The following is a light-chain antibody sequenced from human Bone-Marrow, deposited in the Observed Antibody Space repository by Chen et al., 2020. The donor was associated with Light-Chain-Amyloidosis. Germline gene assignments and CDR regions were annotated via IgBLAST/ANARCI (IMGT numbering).Light chain of an antibody. CDR1: DLPTKY. CDR2: RDT. CDR3: QSADSSGTYEVI. V-gene: IGLV3-25*03. J-gene: IGLJ2*01. Sequence: SYELTQPPSVSVSPRPTAWITCSGDDLPTKYAYWYQQKPGQAPVLVIHRDTERPSGISERFSGSSSGTTATLTISGVQAEDEADYHCQSADSSGTYEVIFGGGTKLTVL.